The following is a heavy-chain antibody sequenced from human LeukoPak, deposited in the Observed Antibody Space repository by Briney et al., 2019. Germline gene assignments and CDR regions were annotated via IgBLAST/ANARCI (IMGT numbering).Heavy chain of an antibody. Sequence: GGSLRLSCAASGFSFSTYWMTWVRQAPGKGLEWVANIKPDGSQKYCVDSVKGRFTIPRDNAKNSLYLQMNSLRAEDTAVYYCARDSGSFFVDFWGQGTLVTVSS. CDR1: GFSFSTYW. CDR2: IKPDGSQK. CDR3: ARDSGSFFVDF. J-gene: IGHJ4*02. V-gene: IGHV3-7*01. D-gene: IGHD1-26*01.